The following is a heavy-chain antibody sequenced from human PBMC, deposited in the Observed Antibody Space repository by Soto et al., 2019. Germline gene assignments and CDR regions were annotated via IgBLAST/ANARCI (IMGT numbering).Heavy chain of an antibody. CDR3: ARHQYSSGTYYYGMDV. D-gene: IGHD6-19*01. J-gene: IGHJ6*02. CDR1: GYSFTSYW. Sequence: GESLKISCKGSGYSFTSYWISWVRQMPGKGLEWMGRIDPSDSYTNYSPSFQGHVTISADKSISTAYLQWSSLKASDTAMYYCARHQYSSGTYYYGMDVWGQGTTVTVPS. V-gene: IGHV5-10-1*01. CDR2: IDPSDSYT.